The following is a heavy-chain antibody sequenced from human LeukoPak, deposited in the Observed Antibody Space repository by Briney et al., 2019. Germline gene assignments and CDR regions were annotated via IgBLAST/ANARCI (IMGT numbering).Heavy chain of an antibody. CDR3: ARGGYGGNSDY. CDR2: IITILGIA. J-gene: IGHJ4*02. Sequence: SEKVSCKASGGTFSSYTISWVRQAPGQGLEWMGRIITILGIANYAQKFQGRVTITADKSTSTAYMELSSLRSEDTAVYYCARGGYGGNSDYWGQGTLVTVSS. V-gene: IGHV1-69*02. CDR1: GGTFSSYT. D-gene: IGHD4-23*01.